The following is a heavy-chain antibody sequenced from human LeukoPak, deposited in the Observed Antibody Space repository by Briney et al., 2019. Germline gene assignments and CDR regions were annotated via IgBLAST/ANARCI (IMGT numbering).Heavy chain of an antibody. CDR1: GGSISSYY. CDR2: IYSSGTT. Sequence: SETLSLTCTVSGGSISSYYWSWIRQPAGMGLEWIGRIYSSGTTNYNPSLKSRVTMSVDTSKNQFSLKLTSVTAADTAVYYCARSRDSGGSAVDYWGQGTLVTVSS. J-gene: IGHJ4*02. D-gene: IGHD3-10*01. CDR3: ARSRDSGGSAVDY. V-gene: IGHV4-4*07.